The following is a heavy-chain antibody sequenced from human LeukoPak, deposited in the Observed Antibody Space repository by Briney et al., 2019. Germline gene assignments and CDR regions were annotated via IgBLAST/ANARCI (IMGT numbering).Heavy chain of an antibody. CDR3: ARLKSSSWYGAEAFDI. J-gene: IGHJ3*02. V-gene: IGHV3-7*01. Sequence: DSVKGRFTISRDNVKNSLYLQMNSLRAEDTAVYYCARLKSSSWYGAEAFDIWGQGTMVTVSS. D-gene: IGHD6-13*01.